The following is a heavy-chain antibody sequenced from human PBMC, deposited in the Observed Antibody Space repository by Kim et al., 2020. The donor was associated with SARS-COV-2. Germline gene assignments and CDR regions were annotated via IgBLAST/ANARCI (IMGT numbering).Heavy chain of an antibody. J-gene: IGHJ4*02. CDR2: ISWNSGSI. CDR3: AKALRITVVTPLEN. Sequence: GGSLRLSCAASGFTFDDYAMHWVRQAPGKGLEWVSGISWNSGSIGYADSVKGRFTISRDNAKNSLYLQMNSLRAEDTALYYCAKALRITVVTPLENWGQGTLVTVSS. D-gene: IGHD3-3*01. CDR1: GFTFDDYA. V-gene: IGHV3-9*01.